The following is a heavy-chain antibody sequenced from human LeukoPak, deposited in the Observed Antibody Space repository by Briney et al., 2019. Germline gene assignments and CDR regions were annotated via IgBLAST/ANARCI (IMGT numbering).Heavy chain of an antibody. CDR1: GGSISSSSYY. CDR3: ARGSSGIATDY. D-gene: IGHD3-22*01. V-gene: IGHV4-39*07. J-gene: IGHJ4*02. CDR2: INHSGST. Sequence: SETLSLTCTVSGGSISSSSYYWSWIRQPPGKGLEWIGEINHSGSTNYNPSLKSRVTISVDTSKNQFSLKLSSVTAADTAVYYCARGSSGIATDYWGQGTLVTVSS.